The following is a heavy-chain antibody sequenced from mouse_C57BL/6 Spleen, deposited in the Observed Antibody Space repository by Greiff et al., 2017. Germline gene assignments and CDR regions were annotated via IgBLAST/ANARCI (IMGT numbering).Heavy chain of an antibody. CDR2: IDPYAGYT. D-gene: IGHD1-1*02. CDR1: GYTFTSYW. CDR3: ARCVVGQDFDY. Sequence: VQLQQPGAELVKPGASVKLSCKASGYTFTSYWMNWVKQRPGQGLEWIGEIDPYAGYTNYNQKFKGKATLTVDTSSSTAYMHLRSLTSEDAAVYYCARCVVGQDFDYWGQGTTLTVSS. J-gene: IGHJ2*01. V-gene: IGHV1-50*01.